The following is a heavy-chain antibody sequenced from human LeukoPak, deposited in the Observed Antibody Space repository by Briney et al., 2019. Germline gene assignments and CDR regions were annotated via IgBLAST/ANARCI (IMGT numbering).Heavy chain of an antibody. D-gene: IGHD1-7*01. CDR3: ARKGITGTDNWFDP. J-gene: IGHJ5*02. Sequence: GGSLRLSCAASGFTFSSYWMSWVRQAPVKGLEWVANIKQDGSEKYYVDSVKGRFTISRDNAKNSLYLQMNSLRAEDTAVYYCARKGITGTDNWFDPWGQGTLVTVSS. V-gene: IGHV3-7*01. CDR2: IKQDGSEK. CDR1: GFTFSSYW.